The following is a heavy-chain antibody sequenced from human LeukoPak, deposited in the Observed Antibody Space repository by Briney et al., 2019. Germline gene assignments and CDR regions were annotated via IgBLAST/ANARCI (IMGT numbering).Heavy chain of an antibody. CDR1: GYAFISYD. CDR3: ARGYGSRASRGAFDI. CDR2: MNPNSGNI. J-gene: IGHJ3*02. V-gene: IGHV1-8*01. Sequence: ASVKVSCKASGYAFISYDINWVRQATGQGLEWMGWMNPNSGNIGYAQKFQGRVTMTRNTSISTAYMERSSLRSEDTAVYYCARGYGSRASRGAFDIWGQGTMVTVSS. D-gene: IGHD4-17*01.